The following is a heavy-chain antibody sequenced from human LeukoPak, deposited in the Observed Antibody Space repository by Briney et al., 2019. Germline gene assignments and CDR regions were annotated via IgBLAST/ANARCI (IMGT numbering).Heavy chain of an antibody. CDR1: GGSISSYY. D-gene: IGHD3-10*01. CDR2: IYYSGST. V-gene: IGHV4-39*07. CDR3: ATIPLWFGELFIDY. Sequence: SETLSLTCTVSGGSISSYYWGWIRQPPGKGLEWIGSIYYSGSTYYNPSLKSRVTISVDTSKNQFSLKLSSVTAADTAVYYCATIPLWFGELFIDYWGQGTLVTVSS. J-gene: IGHJ4*02.